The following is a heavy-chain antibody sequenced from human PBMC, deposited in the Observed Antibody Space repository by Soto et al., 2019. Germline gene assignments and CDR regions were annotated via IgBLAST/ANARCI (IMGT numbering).Heavy chain of an antibody. D-gene: IGHD2-15*01. V-gene: IGHV4-34*01. CDR2: INHSGST. J-gene: IGHJ4*02. Sequence: SETLSLTCTVSGGSISSYYWSWIRQPPGKGLEWIGEINHSGSTNYNPSLKSRVTISVDTSKNQFSLKLSSVTAADTAVYYCARGKRPPNCSGGSCYSGFDYWGQGTLVTVSS. CDR3: ARGKRPPNCSGGSCYSGFDY. CDR1: GGSISSYY.